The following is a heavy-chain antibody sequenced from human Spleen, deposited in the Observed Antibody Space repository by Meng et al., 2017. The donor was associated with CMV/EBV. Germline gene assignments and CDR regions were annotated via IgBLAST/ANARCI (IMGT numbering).Heavy chain of an antibody. CDR1: GFTFSGSA. Sequence: GESLKISCAASGFTFSGSAMHWVRQASGKGLEWVGRIKSKTNSYATAYAASVTGRFTISRDDSKNLAYLQMNSLKTEDTAVYYCTRPSAAVAGSSDYWGQGTLVTVSS. J-gene: IGHJ4*02. CDR3: TRPSAAVAGSSDY. V-gene: IGHV3-73*01. D-gene: IGHD6-19*01. CDR2: IKSKTNSYAT.